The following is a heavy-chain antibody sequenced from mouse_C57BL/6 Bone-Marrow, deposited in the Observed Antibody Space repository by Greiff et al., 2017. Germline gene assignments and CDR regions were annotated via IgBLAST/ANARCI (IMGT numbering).Heavy chain of an antibody. CDR2: IDPSDSYT. J-gene: IGHJ2*01. D-gene: IGHD2-4*01. Sequence: QVQLQQPGAELVRPGTSVKLSCTASGYTFTSYCMHWVQQRPGQGLEWIGVIDPSDSYTNYTQKFKGKATLTVDTSSSTAYMQLSSLTSEDSAVXDCARRDYRLDYWGQGTTLTVSS. CDR1: GYTFTSYC. V-gene: IGHV1-59*01. CDR3: ARRDYRLDY.